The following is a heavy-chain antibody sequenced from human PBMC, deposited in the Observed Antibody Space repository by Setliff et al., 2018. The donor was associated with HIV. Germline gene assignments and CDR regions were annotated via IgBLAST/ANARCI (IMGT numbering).Heavy chain of an antibody. Sequence: GGSLRLSCAASGFTFDDYGMSWVRQAPGKGLEWVSGISWNGGRIGYADSVKGRFTISRDNAKNSLYLQMNSLRAEDTALYYCARAGYHDSSGYLGPDYYYMDVWGKGTTVTVSS. CDR1: GFTFDDYG. CDR3: ARAGYHDSSGYLGPDYYYMDV. V-gene: IGHV3-20*04. CDR2: ISWNGGRI. D-gene: IGHD3-22*01. J-gene: IGHJ6*03.